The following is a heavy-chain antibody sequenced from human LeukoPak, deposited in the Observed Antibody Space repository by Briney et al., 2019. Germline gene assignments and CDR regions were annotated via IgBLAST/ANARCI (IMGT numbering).Heavy chain of an antibody. D-gene: IGHD6-13*01. Sequence: GGSLGLSCAASGFTFSSYSMNWVRQAPGKGLDWVSSISSSSSYIYYVDSVKGRFTISRDNAKNSLYLQMNSLRAEDTAVYYCARAYNGYSSSWYPFDYWGQGTLVTVSS. J-gene: IGHJ4*02. CDR1: GFTFSSYS. V-gene: IGHV3-21*01. CDR3: ARAYNGYSSSWYPFDY. CDR2: ISSSSSYI.